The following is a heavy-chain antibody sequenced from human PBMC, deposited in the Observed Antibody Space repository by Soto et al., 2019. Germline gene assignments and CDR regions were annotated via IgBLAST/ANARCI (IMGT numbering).Heavy chain of an antibody. Sequence: GESPKISCKGSGYSFTSYWISWGRQMPGKGLEWMGRIDPSDSYTNYSPSFQGHVTISADKSISTAYLQWSSLKASDTAMYYCARSPLPSTDHGMDVWGQGTTVTVSS. D-gene: IGHD6-19*01. V-gene: IGHV5-10-1*01. CDR3: ARSPLPSTDHGMDV. CDR1: GYSFTSYW. CDR2: IDPSDSYT. J-gene: IGHJ6*02.